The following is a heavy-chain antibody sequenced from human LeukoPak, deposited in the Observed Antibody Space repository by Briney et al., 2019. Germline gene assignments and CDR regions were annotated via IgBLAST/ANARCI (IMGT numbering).Heavy chain of an antibody. CDR3: ARETRYSGSYYDY. CDR1: GFTFSSYA. Sequence: GSLRLSCAASGFTFSSYAMHWVRQAPGKGLERVAVISYDGSNKYYADSVKGRFTISRDNSKNTLYLQMNSLRAEDTAVYYCARETRYSGSYYDYWGQGTLVTVSS. CDR2: ISYDGSNK. V-gene: IGHV3-30*04. J-gene: IGHJ4*02. D-gene: IGHD1-26*01.